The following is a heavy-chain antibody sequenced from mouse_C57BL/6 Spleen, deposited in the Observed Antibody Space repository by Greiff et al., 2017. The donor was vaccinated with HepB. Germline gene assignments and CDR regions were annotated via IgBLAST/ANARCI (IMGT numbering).Heavy chain of an antibody. CDR2: INPSTGGT. J-gene: IGHJ2*01. CDR3: ARSRGISFDY. CDR1: GYSFTGYY. V-gene: IGHV1-42*01. Sequence: VQLQQSGPELVKPAASVKISCKASGYSFTGYYMNWVKQSPEKSLEWIGEINPSTGGTTYNQKFKAKATLTVDKSSSTAYMQLKSLTSEDSAVYYCARSRGISFDYWGQGTTLTVSS.